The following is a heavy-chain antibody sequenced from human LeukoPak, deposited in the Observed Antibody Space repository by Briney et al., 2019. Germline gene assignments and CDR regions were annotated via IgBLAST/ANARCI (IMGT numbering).Heavy chain of an antibody. CDR1: GYTFTSYG. V-gene: IGHV1-18*01. Sequence: RASVKVSCKASGYTFTSYGISGVRQAPGQGLEWMGWISAYNGNTNYAQKLQGRVTMTTDTSTSTAYMELRSLRSDDTAVSYCARVREADYDFWSGYRYMDVWGKGTTVTVSS. D-gene: IGHD3-3*01. CDR3: ARVREADYDFWSGYRYMDV. CDR2: ISAYNGNT. J-gene: IGHJ6*03.